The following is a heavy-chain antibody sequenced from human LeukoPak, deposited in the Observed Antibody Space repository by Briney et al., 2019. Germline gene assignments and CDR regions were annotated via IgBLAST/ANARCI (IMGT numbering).Heavy chain of an antibody. V-gene: IGHV3-30*04. D-gene: IGHD3-10*01. J-gene: IGHJ5*02. CDR2: TSTDENIK. CDR3: ARGAYGSGSYGDNWFDP. CDR1: GFTFSNYV. Sequence: GGSLRLSCAASGFTFSNYVTHWVRQAPGKGLEWVAVTSTDENIKIYADSVKGRFTISRDNSKNTLYLQMNSLRAEDTAVYYCARGAYGSGSYGDNWFDPWGQGTLVTVSS.